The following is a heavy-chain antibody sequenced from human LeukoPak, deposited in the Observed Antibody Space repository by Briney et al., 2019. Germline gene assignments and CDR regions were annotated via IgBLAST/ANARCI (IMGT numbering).Heavy chain of an antibody. D-gene: IGHD5-12*01. CDR3: ASYIVATISDAFDI. CDR1: GGSISSSSYC. V-gene: IGHV4-39*01. Sequence: SSATLSLTCTVSGGSISSSSYCWGWIRQPPGKGLEWIGIIYYIGSTYYTPSLRSRATMSVDTSKNQFSLWLSSVTAADTAVYYCASYIVATISDAFDIWGQGTMVTVSS. CDR2: IYYIGST. J-gene: IGHJ3*02.